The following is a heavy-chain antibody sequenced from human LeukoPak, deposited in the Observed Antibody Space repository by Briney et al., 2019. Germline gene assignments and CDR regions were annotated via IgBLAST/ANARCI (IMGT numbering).Heavy chain of an antibody. V-gene: IGHV1-18*01. CDR3: ARDSFVQLERPADY. J-gene: IGHJ4*02. CDR1: GYTFTGYG. Sequence: ASVKVSCKASGYTFTGYGISWVRQAPGQGLEWMGWISAYNGNTNYAQKLQGRVTMTTDTSTSTAYMELRSLRSDDTAVYYCARDSFVQLERPADYWGQGTLVTVSS. CDR2: ISAYNGNT. D-gene: IGHD1-1*01.